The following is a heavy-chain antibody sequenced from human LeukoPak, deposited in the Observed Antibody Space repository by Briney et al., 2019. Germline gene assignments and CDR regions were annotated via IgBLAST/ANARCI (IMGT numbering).Heavy chain of an antibody. V-gene: IGHV4-30-2*01. CDR2: IYHSGST. CDR1: GGSISSGGYY. J-gene: IGHJ4*02. D-gene: IGHD3-10*01. CDR3: ARDNSMVRGVRGSLQH. Sequence: PSQTLSLTCTVSGGSISSGGYYWSWIRQPPGKGLEWIGEIYHSGSTNYNPSLKSRVTISVDKSKNQFSLKLSSVTAADTAVYYCARDNSMVRGVRGSLQHWGQGTLVTVSS.